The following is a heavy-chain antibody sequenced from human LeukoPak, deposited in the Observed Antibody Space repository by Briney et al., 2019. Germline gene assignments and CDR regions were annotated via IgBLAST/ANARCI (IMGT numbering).Heavy chain of an antibody. V-gene: IGHV1-8*01. J-gene: IGHJ6*03. Sequence: ASVKVSCKASGYTFTSYDINWVRHATGQGLEWMGWMKPNSGNTGYAQKFQGRVTMTRNTSISKAYMELSSLRSEDTAVYYCARAEGAYYYYYMDVWGKGTTVTVSS. CDR3: ARAEGAYYYYYMDV. CDR2: MKPNSGNT. D-gene: IGHD3-16*01. CDR1: GYTFTSYD.